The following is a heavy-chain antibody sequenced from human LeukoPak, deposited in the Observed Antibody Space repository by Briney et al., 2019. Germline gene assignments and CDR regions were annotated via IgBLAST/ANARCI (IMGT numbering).Heavy chain of an antibody. J-gene: IGHJ6*03. D-gene: IGHD6-25*01. CDR2: IIPIFGTA. V-gene: IGHV1-69*13. CDR3: ARQAALRYYYYFMDV. Sequence: GASVKVSCKASRGTFSSYAISWVRQAPGQGLEWMGGIIPIFGTANYAQKFQGRVTITADESTSTAYMELSSLRSEDTAVYYCARQAALRYYYYFMDVWGKGTAVTVSS. CDR1: RGTFSSYA.